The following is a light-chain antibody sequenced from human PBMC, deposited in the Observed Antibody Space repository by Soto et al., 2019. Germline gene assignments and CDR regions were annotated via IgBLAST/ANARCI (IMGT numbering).Light chain of an antibody. V-gene: IGKV4-1*01. CDR2: WAS. Sequence: DIVMTQSPDSLAVSLGERATINGKSSQSVLYSSNNKNYLAWYQQKPGRPPKLLIYWASTRESGVPDRFSGSGSGTDFTLTISSLQAADVAVYYCQQYYSTLPTFGQGTKLEIK. J-gene: IGKJ2*01. CDR1: QSVLYSSNNKNY. CDR3: QQYYSTLPT.